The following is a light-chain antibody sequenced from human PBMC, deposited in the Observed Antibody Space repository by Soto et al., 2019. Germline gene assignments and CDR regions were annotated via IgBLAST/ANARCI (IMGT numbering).Light chain of an antibody. CDR2: DVT. V-gene: IGLV2-14*03. J-gene: IGLJ3*02. CDR3: SSYTNKDTLL. CDR1: GSDVGGYDH. Sequence: QSALTQPASVSGSPGQSITISCTGTGSDVGGYDHVSWYQQHPGKAPKLIIYDVTVRPSGISPRFSGSKSDNTASLAVSGLQPEDEADYYCSSYTNKDTLLFGGGTKLTVL.